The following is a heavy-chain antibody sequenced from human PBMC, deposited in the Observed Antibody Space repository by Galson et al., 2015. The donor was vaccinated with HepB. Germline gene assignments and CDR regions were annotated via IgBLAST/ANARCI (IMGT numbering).Heavy chain of an antibody. J-gene: IGHJ4*02. Sequence: SLRLSCAAPGFTFSSYAMHWVRQAPGKGLEWVAVISYDGSNKYYADSVKGRFTISRDNSKNTLYLQMNSLRAEDTAVYYCAREGRHYYDSSGGLGYWGQGTLVTVSS. V-gene: IGHV3-30-3*01. D-gene: IGHD3-22*01. CDR1: GFTFSSYA. CDR2: ISYDGSNK. CDR3: AREGRHYYDSSGGLGY.